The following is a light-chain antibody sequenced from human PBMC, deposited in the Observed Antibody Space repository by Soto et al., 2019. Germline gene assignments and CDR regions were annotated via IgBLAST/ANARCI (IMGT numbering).Light chain of an antibody. J-gene: IGKJ4*01. V-gene: IGKV3-20*01. CDR3: QQFSSSTLT. Sequence: EIVLTQSPGTLSLSPGERATLSCRASQTVRNNYLAWYQQKPGQAPRLLIYDASSRETGIPDRFSGGGAGTEFTLTISRLEPEDFAVYYCQQFSSSTLTFGGGTKVDIK. CDR1: QTVRNNY. CDR2: DAS.